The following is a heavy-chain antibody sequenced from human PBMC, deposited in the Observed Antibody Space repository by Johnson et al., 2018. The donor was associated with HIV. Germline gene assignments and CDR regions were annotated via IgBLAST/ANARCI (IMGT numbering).Heavy chain of an antibody. CDR3: ARSQGAGEGAFDI. V-gene: IGHV3-7*05. CDR2: IRQDGSEK. J-gene: IGHJ3*02. D-gene: IGHD6-19*01. CDR1: GFTFSTYW. Sequence: DVQVVESGGGLVQPGGSLRLSCAASGFTFSTYWMIWVRQAPGKVLEWVASIRQDGSEKYYVDSVKGRFTISRDNAKNSLFLQMTSLRAEDTAMYYCARSQGAGEGAFDIWGQGTMVTVSS.